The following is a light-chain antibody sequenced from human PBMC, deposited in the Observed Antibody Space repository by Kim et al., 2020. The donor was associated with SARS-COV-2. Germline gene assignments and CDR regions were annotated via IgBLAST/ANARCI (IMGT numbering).Light chain of an antibody. J-gene: IGLJ2*01. Sequence: SVSPGQTASITCSGDKLGDKYACWYQQKPGQPPVLVIYQDSKRPSGIPERFSGSNSGNTATLTISGTQAMDEADYYCQAWDSSTASFGGGTQLTVL. CDR1: KLGDKY. CDR2: QDS. CDR3: QAWDSSTAS. V-gene: IGLV3-1*01.